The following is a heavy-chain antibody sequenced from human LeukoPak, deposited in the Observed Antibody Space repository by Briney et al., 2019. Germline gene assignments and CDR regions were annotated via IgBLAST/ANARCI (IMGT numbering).Heavy chain of an antibody. J-gene: IGHJ4*02. V-gene: IGHV4-38-2*02. D-gene: IGHD3-22*01. CDR3: ARDPSGYYPHFDY. CDR2: IYHSGSI. Sequence: KPSETLSLTCTVSGYSISSGYYWGWIRQPPGKGLEWIGSIYHSGSIYYNPSLKSRVTISLDTSKNQFSLKLTSVTAADTAVYYCARDPSGYYPHFDYWGQGTLVTVSS. CDR1: GYSISSGYY.